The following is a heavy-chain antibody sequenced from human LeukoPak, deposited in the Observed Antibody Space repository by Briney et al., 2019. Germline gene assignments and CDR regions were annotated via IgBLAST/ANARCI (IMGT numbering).Heavy chain of an antibody. CDR1: GGTFSSYA. Sequence: ASVKVSCRASGGTFSSYAISWVRQAPGQGLEWMGEIIPIFGTANYAQKFQGRVTITTDESTSTAYMELSSLGSEDTAVYYCATSGYSSGWYGIGVYYFDYWGQGTLVTVSS. D-gene: IGHD6-19*01. J-gene: IGHJ4*02. CDR2: IIPIFGTA. CDR3: ATSGYSSGWYGIGVYYFDY. V-gene: IGHV1-69*05.